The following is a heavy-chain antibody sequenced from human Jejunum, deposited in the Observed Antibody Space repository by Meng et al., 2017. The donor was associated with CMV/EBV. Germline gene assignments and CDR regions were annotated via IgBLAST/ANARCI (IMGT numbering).Heavy chain of an antibody. Sequence: LSCAASGLNFSRWGMHWVRQAPGKGLVWVSRIKTDGSYTTYADSVKGRFTISRDNAKNTLYLQMNSLRVEDTAVYYCVGGGSGYMDYWGQGTLVTVSS. CDR3: VGGGSGYMDY. D-gene: IGHD5-12*01. CDR1: GLNFSRWG. V-gene: IGHV3-74*03. J-gene: IGHJ4*02. CDR2: IKTDGSYT.